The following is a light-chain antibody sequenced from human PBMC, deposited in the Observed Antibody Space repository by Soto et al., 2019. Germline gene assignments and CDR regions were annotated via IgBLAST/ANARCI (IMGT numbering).Light chain of an antibody. Sequence: QLVLTQPPSVSGASGQGVTISCTGSGSNIGANYDVHWYQQLPGTAPKLLIYGNTSRPSGVPDRFSGSKSGASASLAITGLQPEDEADYYCQSYDSSLGDSVFGGGTKLTVL. J-gene: IGLJ3*02. CDR1: GSNIGANYD. V-gene: IGLV1-40*01. CDR2: GNT. CDR3: QSYDSSLGDSV.